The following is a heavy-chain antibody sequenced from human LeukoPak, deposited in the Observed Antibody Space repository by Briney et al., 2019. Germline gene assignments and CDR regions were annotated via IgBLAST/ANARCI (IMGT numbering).Heavy chain of an antibody. V-gene: IGHV1-69*05. CDR1: GGTFSSYA. CDR3: ARGDSSSWYGGHWFDP. D-gene: IGHD6-13*01. CDR2: IIPIFGTA. J-gene: IGHJ5*02. Sequence: SVKVSCEASGGTFSSYAISWVRQAPGQGLEWMGRIIPIFGTANYAQKFQGRVTITTDESTSTAYMELSSLRSEDTAVYYCARGDSSSWYGGHWFDPWGQGTLVTVSS.